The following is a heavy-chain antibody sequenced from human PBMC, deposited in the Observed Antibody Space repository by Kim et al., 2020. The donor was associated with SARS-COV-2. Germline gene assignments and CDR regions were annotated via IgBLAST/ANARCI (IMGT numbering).Heavy chain of an antibody. CDR2: IYYSGNT. D-gene: IGHD3-22*01. CDR1: GGSISSDYYC. CDR3: ARSKVVVISYGMDV. Sequence: SETLSLTCAVSGGSISSDYYCWNWIRQAPGKGLEWIGYIYYSGNTYYKPSLKSQVTISVDMSKNQFSLRLSSVTAADMAVYYCARSKVVVISYGMDVWGQGTTVSVSS. J-gene: IGHJ6*02. V-gene: IGHV4-30-4*01.